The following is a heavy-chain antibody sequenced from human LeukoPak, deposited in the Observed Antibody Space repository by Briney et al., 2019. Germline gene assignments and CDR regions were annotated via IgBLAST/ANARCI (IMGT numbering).Heavy chain of an antibody. Sequence: PGGSLRPSCSASGFTFSDYDMNWVRQAPGKGLEWVSSISYLSSHVYYGDSVKGRFSISRDNAKNSLYLQMNSLGAEDTAIYYCGRAFPPLRTSSAGDLWGQGILVTVSS. V-gene: IGHV3-21*01. CDR2: ISYLSSHV. CDR3: GRAFPPLRTSSAGDL. J-gene: IGHJ4*02. D-gene: IGHD3-16*01. CDR1: GFTFSDYD.